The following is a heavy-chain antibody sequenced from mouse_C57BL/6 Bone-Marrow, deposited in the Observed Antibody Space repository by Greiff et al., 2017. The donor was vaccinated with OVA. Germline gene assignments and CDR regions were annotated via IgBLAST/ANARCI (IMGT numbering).Heavy chain of an antibody. J-gene: IGHJ1*03. CDR2: IHPYDSDT. D-gene: IGHD1-1*01. V-gene: IGHV1-74*01. CDR3: AIYYYGSSYWYFDV. Sequence: QVQLQQPGAELVKPGASVKVSCKASGFTFTSYWMHWVKQRPGQGLEWIGRIHPYDSDTNYNKKFKGKATLTVDKSSSTAYMQLSSLPSEDSAVYYCAIYYYGSSYWYFDVWGTGTTVTVSS. CDR1: GFTFTSYW.